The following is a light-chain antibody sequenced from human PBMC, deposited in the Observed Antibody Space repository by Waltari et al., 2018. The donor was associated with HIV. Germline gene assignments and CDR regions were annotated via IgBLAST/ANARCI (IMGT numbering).Light chain of an antibody. CDR1: SSKAGRDP. J-gene: IGLJ3*02. Sequence: QSVLPQPPPASATPGQRVTISCSGGSSKAGRDPGNSYQPLPGTAPKLLIYHNNRRPSGVPHLFSGSQSGPSASLAIRGLQSEYEADYYCASWDGSLNGWVFGGGTKLTVL. CDR3: ASWDGSLNGWV. CDR2: HNN. V-gene: IGLV1-44*01.